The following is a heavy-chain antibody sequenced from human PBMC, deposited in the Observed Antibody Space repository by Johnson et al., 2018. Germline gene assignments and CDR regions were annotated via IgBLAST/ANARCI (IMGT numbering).Heavy chain of an antibody. D-gene: IGHD6-19*01. CDR2: ISYDGSRQ. CDR1: GFFFSSFG. V-gene: IGHV3-30*18. J-gene: IGHJ4*02. CDR3: AKGRVVAGMGPVLDY. Sequence: QLVQSGGGVVQXGRSXRLSCAGSGFFFSSFGMHWVRQAPGKGLEWVAVISYDGSRQYYEGSVQGRFTISGDNSKNTLYLQMNSLTPEDTAIYNGAKGRVVAGMGPVLDYLGQGTLVTVSS.